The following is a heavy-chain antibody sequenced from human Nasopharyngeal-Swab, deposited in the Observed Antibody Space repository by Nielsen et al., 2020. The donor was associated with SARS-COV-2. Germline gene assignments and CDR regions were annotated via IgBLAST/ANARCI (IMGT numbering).Heavy chain of an antibody. CDR2: IIPIFGTA. CDR3: ARERWELRYYGMDV. CDR1: GGTFSSYA. Sequence: SVKVSCKASGGTFSSYAISWVRQAPGQGLEWMGGIIPIFGTANYAQKFQGRVTITAGESTSTAYMELSSLRSEDTAVYYCARERWELRYYGMDVWGQGTTVTVSS. D-gene: IGHD1-26*01. V-gene: IGHV1-69*13. J-gene: IGHJ6*02.